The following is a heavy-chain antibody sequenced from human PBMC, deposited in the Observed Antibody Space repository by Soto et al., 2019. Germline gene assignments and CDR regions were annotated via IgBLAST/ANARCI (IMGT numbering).Heavy chain of an antibody. CDR3: ATPYSGSYLLDDYFDY. CDR2: IIPIFGTA. Sequence: GPQLKVSCKASGGTFSSYAISWVRQAPGQGLEWMGGIIPIFGTANYAQKFQGRVTITADESTSTAYMELSSLRSEDTAVYYCATPYSGSYLLDDYFDYWGQGTLVTVSS. V-gene: IGHV1-69*13. CDR1: GGTFSSYA. J-gene: IGHJ4*02. D-gene: IGHD1-26*01.